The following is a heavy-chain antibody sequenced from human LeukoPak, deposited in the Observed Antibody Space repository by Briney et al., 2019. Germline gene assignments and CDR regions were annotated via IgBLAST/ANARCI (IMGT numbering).Heavy chain of an antibody. D-gene: IGHD1-26*01. Sequence: SETLSLTSTVSGGSISSYYWSWIRQPPGKGLEWIGYIYYSGSTNYNPSLKSRVTISVDTSKNQFSLKLSSMTAADTAVYYCARARWVSLPFHWGQGTLVTVSS. CDR2: IYYSGST. J-gene: IGHJ4*02. CDR3: ARARWVSLPFH. V-gene: IGHV4-59*01. CDR1: GGSISSYY.